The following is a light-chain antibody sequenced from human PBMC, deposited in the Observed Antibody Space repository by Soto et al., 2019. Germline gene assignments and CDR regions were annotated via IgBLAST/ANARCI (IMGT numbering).Light chain of an antibody. CDR2: AAS. Sequence: DIQLTQSPSFLSASVGDRVTITCRASQGISSYLAWYQQKPGKAPKLLIYAASTLQSGVPSRFSGSGSGTEFTRTISSLQPEDFATYYCQQLNSYPFLTFGGGIKVEIK. J-gene: IGKJ4*01. CDR1: QGISSY. V-gene: IGKV1-9*01. CDR3: QQLNSYPFLT.